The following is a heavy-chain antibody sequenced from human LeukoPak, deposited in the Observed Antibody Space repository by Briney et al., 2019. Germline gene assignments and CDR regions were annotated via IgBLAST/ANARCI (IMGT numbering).Heavy chain of an antibody. CDR2: TYYRSKWYN. V-gene: IGHV6-1*01. D-gene: IGHD3-10*01. Sequence: SQTLSLTCAISGDXVSSNSAGWNWIRQSPSRGLEWLGRTYYRSKWYNDYAVSVKSRITINPHTSKNQFSLQLNSVTPEDTAVYYCARGLLWFGELYAQFDYWGQGTLVTVSS. J-gene: IGHJ4*02. CDR1: GDXVSSNSAG. CDR3: ARGLLWFGELYAQFDY.